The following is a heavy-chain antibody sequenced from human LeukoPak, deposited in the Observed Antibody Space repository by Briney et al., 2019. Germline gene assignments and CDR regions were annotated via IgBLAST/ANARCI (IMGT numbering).Heavy chain of an antibody. CDR1: GYSFTGYY. J-gene: IGHJ4*02. Sequence: ASVKVSCKASGYSFTGYYIHWVRQAPGQGLEWMAWINPNSGDTNFAQKFQGRVTMTRDTSISTVYMELSRLRSDDTAVYYCARNTVVTPDSIDYWGQGTLVTVSS. D-gene: IGHD4-23*01. CDR2: INPNSGDT. V-gene: IGHV1-2*02. CDR3: ARNTVVTPDSIDY.